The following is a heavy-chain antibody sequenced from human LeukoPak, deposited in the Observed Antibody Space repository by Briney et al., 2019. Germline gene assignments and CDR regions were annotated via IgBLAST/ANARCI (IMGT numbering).Heavy chain of an antibody. Sequence: GRSLRLSCAASGFTFDDYAMHWVRQAPGKGLEWVSGISWNSGSIGYAHSVKGRFTISRDNAKNSLYLQMNSLRAEDTALYYCAKDMEQWLVGPLGYWGQGTLVTVSS. CDR3: AKDMEQWLVGPLGY. V-gene: IGHV3-9*01. D-gene: IGHD6-19*01. J-gene: IGHJ4*02. CDR1: GFTFDDYA. CDR2: ISWNSGSI.